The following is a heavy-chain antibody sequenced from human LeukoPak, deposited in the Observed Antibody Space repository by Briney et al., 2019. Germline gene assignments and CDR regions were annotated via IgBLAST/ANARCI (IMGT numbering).Heavy chain of an antibody. D-gene: IGHD6-19*01. CDR3: ARDLQQWLVAHDAFDI. V-gene: IGHV3-21*01. CDR2: ISSSSSYI. CDR1: GFTFSSYS. J-gene: IGHJ3*02. Sequence: PGGSLRLSCAASGFTFSSYSMNWVRQAPGKGLKWVSSISSSSSYIYYADSVKGRFTISRDNAKNSLYLQMNSLRAEDTAVYYCARDLQQWLVAHDAFDIWGQGTMVTVSS.